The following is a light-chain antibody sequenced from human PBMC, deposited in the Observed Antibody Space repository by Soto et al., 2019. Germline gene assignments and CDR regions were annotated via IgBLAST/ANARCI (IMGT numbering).Light chain of an antibody. J-gene: IGLJ1*01. CDR1: SGDVGGYRY. CDR2: EVS. CDR3: NSYTSRNPYV. Sequence: QSVLAQPASVSGSPGQSITISCTGTSGDVGGYRYVSWFQQHPGKAPKLIIYEVSHRPSGVSNRFSGSKSGNTASLTISGLQDEDEADYYCNSYTSRNPYVFGSGTKVTVL. V-gene: IGLV2-14*01.